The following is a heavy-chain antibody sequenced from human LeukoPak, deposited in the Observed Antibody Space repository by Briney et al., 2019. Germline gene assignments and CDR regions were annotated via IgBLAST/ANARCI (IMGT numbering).Heavy chain of an antibody. V-gene: IGHV4-34*01. J-gene: IGHJ3*02. CDR3: ARRRAYYYARRESRNAFDI. D-gene: IGHD3-10*02. CDR1: GGSFSGYY. Sequence: PSETLSLTCAVYGGSFSGYYWSWIRQPPGKGLEWIGEINHSGSTNYNPSLKSRVTISVDTSKNQFSLKLSPVTAADTAVYYCARRRAYYYARRESRNAFDIWGQGTMVTVSS. CDR2: INHSGST.